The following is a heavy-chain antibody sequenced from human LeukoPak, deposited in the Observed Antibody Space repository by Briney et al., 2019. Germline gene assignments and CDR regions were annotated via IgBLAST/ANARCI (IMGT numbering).Heavy chain of an antibody. CDR1: GYSFTSYW. D-gene: IGHD6-19*01. Sequence: PGESLKISCKGSGYSFTSYWIGWVRQMPGKGLEWMAIIYPGDSDTRYSPSFQGQVTSSADKSISTAYLQWSSLKASDTAMYYCARQSVAGTGFGDFVYWGQGTLVTVSS. J-gene: IGHJ4*02. CDR3: ARQSVAGTGFGDFVY. CDR2: IYPGDSDT. V-gene: IGHV5-51*01.